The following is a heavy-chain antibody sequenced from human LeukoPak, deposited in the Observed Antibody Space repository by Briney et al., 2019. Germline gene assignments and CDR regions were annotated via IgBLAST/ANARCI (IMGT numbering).Heavy chain of an antibody. J-gene: IGHJ4*02. CDR1: GYTFTSYG. Sequence: ASVKVSCKASGYTFTSYGISWVRQAPGQGLEWMGWISAYNGNTNYAQKLQGRVTMTTDTSTCTAYMELRSPRSDDTAVYYCARAGYCSGGSCYLNWGQGTLVTVSS. V-gene: IGHV1-18*01. CDR2: ISAYNGNT. D-gene: IGHD2-15*01. CDR3: ARAGYCSGGSCYLN.